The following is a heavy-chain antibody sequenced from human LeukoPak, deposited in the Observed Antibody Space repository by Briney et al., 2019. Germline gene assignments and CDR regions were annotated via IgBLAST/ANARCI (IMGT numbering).Heavy chain of an antibody. Sequence: GGSLRLSCAASEFTFSNFWMSWVRQAPGKGLEWVSYISSSSSTIYYADSVKGRFTISRDNAKNSLYLQMNSLRAEDTAVYYCARDDGIAVAGGADYWGQGTLVTVSS. CDR3: ARDDGIAVAGGADY. CDR1: EFTFSNFW. D-gene: IGHD6-19*01. J-gene: IGHJ4*02. CDR2: ISSSSSTI. V-gene: IGHV3-48*04.